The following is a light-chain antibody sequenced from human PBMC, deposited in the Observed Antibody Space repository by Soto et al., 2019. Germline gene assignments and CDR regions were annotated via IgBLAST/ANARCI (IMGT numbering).Light chain of an antibody. CDR3: QQYNSYSRT. Sequence: DIQMTQSPSTLSASVGPRLSITCPASQSISSWLAWYQQKPGKAPKLLIYKASSLESGVPSRFSGSGSGTEFTLTISSLQPDDFATYYCQQYNSYSRTFGQGTKVDI. CDR1: QSISSW. J-gene: IGKJ1*01. V-gene: IGKV1-5*03. CDR2: KAS.